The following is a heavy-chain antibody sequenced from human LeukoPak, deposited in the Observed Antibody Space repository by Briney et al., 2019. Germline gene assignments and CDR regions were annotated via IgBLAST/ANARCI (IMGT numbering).Heavy chain of an antibody. CDR1: GGSISSTNYY. Sequence: SETLSLTCTVSGGSISSTNYYWGWIRQPPGKGLEWIGTIYYSGSTFYNPSLKSRVTISVDTSKNQFSLKLTSVTDADTAVYYCARSVRYYYDSSGYYYFDYWGQGTLVTVSS. V-gene: IGHV4-39*07. D-gene: IGHD3-22*01. CDR3: ARSVRYYYDSSGYYYFDY. J-gene: IGHJ4*02. CDR2: IYYSGST.